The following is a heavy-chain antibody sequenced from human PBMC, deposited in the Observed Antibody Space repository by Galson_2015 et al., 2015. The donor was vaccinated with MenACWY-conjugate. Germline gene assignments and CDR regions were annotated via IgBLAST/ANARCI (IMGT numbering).Heavy chain of an antibody. CDR2: IKSQTDGGKT. CDR3: TTHKPDSWGGLLFHFYMDV. CDR1: ASTFTNAY. Sequence: SLRLSCAGSASTFTNAYMSWVRQAPGKGLEWVGRIKSQTDGGKTDYAAPVKGRFTISRDDSKNTLYLQMSSLKIEDTAVYYCTTHKPDSWGGLLFHFYMDVWGKRPRSPSP. V-gene: IGHV3-15*01. D-gene: IGHD2-21*01. J-gene: IGHJ6*03.